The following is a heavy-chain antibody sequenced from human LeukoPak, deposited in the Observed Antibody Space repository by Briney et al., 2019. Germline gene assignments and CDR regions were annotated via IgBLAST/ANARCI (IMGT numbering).Heavy chain of an antibody. CDR1: GYTFTSYY. V-gene: IGHV1-46*01. J-gene: IGHJ3*02. D-gene: IGHD4-23*01. CDR3: ARDGGNSARSFDI. Sequence: ASVTVSCKASGYTFTSYYMHWVRQAPGQGLEWMGIINPSGGSTSYAQKFQGRVTMTRDMSTSTVYMELSSLRSEDTAVYYCARDGGNSARSFDIWGQGTMVTVSS. CDR2: INPSGGST.